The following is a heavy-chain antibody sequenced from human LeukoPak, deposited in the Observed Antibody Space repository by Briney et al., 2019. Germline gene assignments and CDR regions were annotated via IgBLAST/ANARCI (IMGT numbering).Heavy chain of an antibody. J-gene: IGHJ6*03. CDR3: ARGATTVYYYYYMDV. V-gene: IGHV3-30*02. D-gene: IGHD4-11*01. CDR2: IRYDGTNT. Sequence: GGSLRLSCAASGFTFSSYSMNWVRQAPGKGLEWVAFIRYDGTNTYYADSVKGRFTISRDNSKNTLSLQMNSLRAEDTAVFYCARGATTVYYYYYMDVWGKGTTVTVSS. CDR1: GFTFSSYS.